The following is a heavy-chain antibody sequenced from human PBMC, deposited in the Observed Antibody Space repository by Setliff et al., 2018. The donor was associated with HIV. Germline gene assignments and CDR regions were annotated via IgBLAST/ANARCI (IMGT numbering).Heavy chain of an antibody. J-gene: IGHJ6*03. CDR2: ISANNGNT. D-gene: IGHD3-22*01. V-gene: IGHV1-18*01. CDR1: GYTFTKYG. CDR3: ATARRDYYDRGRRSHYYIDV. Sequence: ASVKVSCKTSGYTFTKYGITWVRQAPGQGLEWMGWISANNGNTNYAQKFQGRVTMTRSTSFSTAYMELSNLKSEDTAVYYCATARRDYYDRGRRSHYYIDVWGKGTTVTVSS.